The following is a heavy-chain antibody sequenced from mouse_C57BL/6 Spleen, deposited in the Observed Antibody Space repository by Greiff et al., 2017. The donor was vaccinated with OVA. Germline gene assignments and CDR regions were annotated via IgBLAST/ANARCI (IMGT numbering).Heavy chain of an antibody. CDR3: ARGGNDGYEDAIDY. J-gene: IGHJ4*01. Sequence: QVQLQQPGPELVKPGASVKMSCKASGYTFTSYWITWVKQRPGQGLEWLGDIYPGSGSTNYTEKFKSKATLTVDTSSSTAYMQLSSLTSEDSAVYYCARGGNDGYEDAIDYWGQGTTVTVSS. CDR2: IYPGSGST. CDR1: GYTFTSYW. D-gene: IGHD2-3*01. V-gene: IGHV1-55*01.